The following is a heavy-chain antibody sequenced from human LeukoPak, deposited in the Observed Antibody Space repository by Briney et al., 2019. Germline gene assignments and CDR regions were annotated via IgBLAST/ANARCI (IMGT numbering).Heavy chain of an antibody. J-gene: IGHJ2*01. CDR2: IYTSGST. V-gene: IGHV4-4*07. D-gene: IGHD3-10*01. CDR3: TAVYYCARLAIRSTWYFDL. Sequence: SETLSLTCTVSGGSISSYYWSWIRQPAGKGLEWIGRIYTSGSTNYNPSLKSRVSISVDTSKNQVSLKLSSVAAADTAGAADTAVYYCARLAIRSTWYFDLWGRGTLVTVSS. CDR1: GGSISSYY.